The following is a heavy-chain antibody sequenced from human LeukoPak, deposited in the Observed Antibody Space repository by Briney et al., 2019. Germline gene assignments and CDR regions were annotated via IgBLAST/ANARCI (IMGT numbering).Heavy chain of an antibody. V-gene: IGHV4-39*07. CDR1: GGSISSSSYY. J-gene: IGHJ4*02. CDR2: IYYSGST. Sequence: SETLSFTCNVSGGSISSSSYYWGWIRQPPGKGLEWIGSIYYSGSTYYNLSLKSRVTISVDTSKNQFSLKLSSVTAADTAVYYCARVEYSSNLGDYWGQGTLVTVSS. D-gene: IGHD6-6*01. CDR3: ARVEYSSNLGDY.